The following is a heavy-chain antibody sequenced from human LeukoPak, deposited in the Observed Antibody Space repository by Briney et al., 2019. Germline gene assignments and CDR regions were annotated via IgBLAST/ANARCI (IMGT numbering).Heavy chain of an antibody. J-gene: IGHJ3*02. CDR1: GGSISSYY. D-gene: IGHD1-14*01. Sequence: SETLSLTCTVSGGSISSYYWSWIRQPPGEGLEWIGYIYTSGSTNYNPSLKSRVTISVDTSKNQFSLKLSSVTAADTAVYYCARHITGTFDIWGQGTMVTVSS. V-gene: IGHV4-4*09. CDR3: ARHITGTFDI. CDR2: IYTSGST.